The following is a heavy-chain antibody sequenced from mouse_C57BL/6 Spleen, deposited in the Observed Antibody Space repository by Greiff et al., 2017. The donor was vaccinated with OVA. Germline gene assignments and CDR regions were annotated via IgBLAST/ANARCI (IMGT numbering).Heavy chain of an antibody. D-gene: IGHD4-1*01. CDR3: ARFLNWEGAWFAY. CDR2: INPSSGYT. V-gene: IGHV1-7*01. J-gene: IGHJ3*01. Sequence: VQLQQSGAELAKPGASVKLSCKASGYTFTSYWMHWVKQRPGQGLEWIGYINPSSGYTKYNQKFKDKATLTADKSSSTAYMQLSSLTYEDSAVYYCARFLNWEGAWFAYWGQGTLVTVSA. CDR1: GYTFTSYW.